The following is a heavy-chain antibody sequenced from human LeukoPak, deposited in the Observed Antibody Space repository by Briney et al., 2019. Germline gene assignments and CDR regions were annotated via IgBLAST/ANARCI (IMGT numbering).Heavy chain of an antibody. D-gene: IGHD5-18*01. J-gene: IGHJ4*02. CDR1: GGSISSGGYS. V-gene: IGHV4-30-2*01. CDR2: IYHSGST. CDR3: ASGHGYSYGHFDY. Sequence: KSSETLSLTCAVSGGSISSGGYSWSWIRQPPGKGLEWIGYIYHSGSTYYNPSLKSRVTISVDRSKNQFSLKLSSVTAADTAVYYCASGHGYSYGHFDYWGQGTLVTVSS.